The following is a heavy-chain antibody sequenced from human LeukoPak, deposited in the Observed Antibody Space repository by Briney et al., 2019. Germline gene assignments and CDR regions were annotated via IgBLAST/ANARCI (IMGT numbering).Heavy chain of an antibody. CDR1: GYTFTGYY. J-gene: IGHJ4*02. Sequence: ASVKVSCKASGYTFTGYYMHWVRQAPGQGLEWMGWISAYNGNTNYAQTLQGRVTMTTDTSTTTAYMELRSLRSDDTAVYYCARDSITMVRGAMGYWGQGILVTVSS. CDR2: ISAYNGNT. V-gene: IGHV1-18*04. D-gene: IGHD3-10*01. CDR3: ARDSITMVRGAMGY.